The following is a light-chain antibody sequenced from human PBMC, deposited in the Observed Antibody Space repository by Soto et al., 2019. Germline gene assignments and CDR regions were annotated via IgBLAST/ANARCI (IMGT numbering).Light chain of an antibody. Sequence: EIVLTQSPGTLSLSPGERATLSCRASQSVSSSYLAWYQQKPGQAPRLLIYGASSRATGIPDRFSGSGSGTDFTLTISRLEPEDFAVHYCHNRAFGQGTKV. CDR1: QSVSSSY. CDR3: HNRA. J-gene: IGKJ1*01. CDR2: GAS. V-gene: IGKV3-20*01.